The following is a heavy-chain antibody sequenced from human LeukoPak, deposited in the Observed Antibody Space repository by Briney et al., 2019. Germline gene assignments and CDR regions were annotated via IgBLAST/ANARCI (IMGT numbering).Heavy chain of an antibody. CDR2: ISYSGSP. J-gene: IGHJ6*03. CDR1: GGSISSYY. D-gene: IGHD6-19*01. V-gene: IGHV4-59*01. CDR3: ARALGSGWKNYYYYYMDV. Sequence: SETLSLTCTVSGGSISSYYWSWIRQPPGKGLEWIGYISYSGSPNYNPSLKSRVTISVDTSKNQFSLKLSSVTAADTAVYYCARALGSGWKNYYYYYMDVWGKGTTVTVSS.